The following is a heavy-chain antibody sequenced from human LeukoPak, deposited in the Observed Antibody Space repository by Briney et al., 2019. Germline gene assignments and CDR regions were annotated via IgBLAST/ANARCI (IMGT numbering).Heavy chain of an antibody. CDR3: ARLSRVAVAGSYGYHSMDV. CDR2: VYYGGSI. CDR1: GASIDGHY. J-gene: IGHJ6*02. Sequence: KPSETLSLTCTVSGASIDGHYWSWIRLPPGKGLEWIGLVYYGGSISYNPSLKSRVTISADTSNNQFSLKLDSVTAADTAVYYCARLSRVAVAGSYGYHSMDVWGRGTTVTVSS. V-gene: IGHV4-59*11. D-gene: IGHD6-19*01.